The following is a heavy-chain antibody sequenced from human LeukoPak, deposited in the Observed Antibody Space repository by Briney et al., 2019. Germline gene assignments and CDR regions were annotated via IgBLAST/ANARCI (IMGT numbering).Heavy chain of an antibody. D-gene: IGHD1-26*01. V-gene: IGHV4-30-4*01. CDR3: ARVLGATRFPDY. J-gene: IGHJ4*02. CDR2: IYYSGST. Sequence: SETLSLTCTVSGCSISSGDYYWSWIRRPPGKGLEWIGYIYYSGSTYYTPSLKSRVTISVDTSKNQFSLKLSSVTAADTAVYYCARVLGATRFPDYWGQGTLVTVSS. CDR1: GCSISSGDYY.